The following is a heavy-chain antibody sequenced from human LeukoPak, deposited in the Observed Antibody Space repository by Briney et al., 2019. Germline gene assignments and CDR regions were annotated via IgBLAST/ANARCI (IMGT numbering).Heavy chain of an antibody. V-gene: IGHV3-21*01. D-gene: IGHD7-27*01. CDR2: IDTSTTYM. CDR1: GFTFSSYA. J-gene: IGHJ2*01. Sequence: GGSLRLSCAASGFTFSSYAMSWVRQAPGKGLEWVSSIDTSTTYMTYADSVKGRFTISRDNARNSLYLQMNSLRAEDTAVYYCAREAGTGERWYFDLWGRGTLVTVSS. CDR3: AREAGTGERWYFDL.